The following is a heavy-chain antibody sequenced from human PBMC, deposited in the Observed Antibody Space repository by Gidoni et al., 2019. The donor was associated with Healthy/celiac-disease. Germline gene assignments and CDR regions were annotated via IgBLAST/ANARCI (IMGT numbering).Heavy chain of an antibody. J-gene: IGHJ4*02. D-gene: IGHD3-3*01. CDR3: AKKITTNAEVPFDY. Sequence: LEWVSAISGSGGSQYYADSVKGRFTISRVNSKNTLYLQMNSLRAEDTAVYYCAKKITTNAEVPFDYWGQGTLVTVSS. CDR2: ISGSGGSQ. V-gene: IGHV3-23*01.